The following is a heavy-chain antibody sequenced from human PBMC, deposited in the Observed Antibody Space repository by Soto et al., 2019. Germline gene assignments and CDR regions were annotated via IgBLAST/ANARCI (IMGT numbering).Heavy chain of an antibody. J-gene: IGHJ4*02. CDR3: ARDPFGLGYCSGGSCSAY. D-gene: IGHD2-15*01. Sequence: QVQLQESGPGLVKPSQTLSLTCTVSGGSISSGGYYWSWIRQHPGKGLEWIGYIYYSGSTYYNPSLKSGVTISVDSSKNQFSLKLSSVTAADTAMYYCARDPFGLGYCSGGSCSAYWGQGTLVTVSS. CDR2: IYYSGST. CDR1: GGSISSGGYY. V-gene: IGHV4-31*03.